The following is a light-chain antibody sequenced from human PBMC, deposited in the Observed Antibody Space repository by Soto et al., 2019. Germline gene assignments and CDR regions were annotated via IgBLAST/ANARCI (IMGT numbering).Light chain of an antibody. CDR2: GAS. J-gene: IGKJ5*01. V-gene: IGKV3-20*01. Sequence: EKVLTQSPGTLSLSPGERATLSCRASQSVSSSYLAWYQQKPGQAPRLLIYGASSRATGIPDRFSGSGSGTDFTLTISRLEPEDFAMYYCHLYDTSPPVTFGQGTPLEI. CDR1: QSVSSSY. CDR3: HLYDTSPPVT.